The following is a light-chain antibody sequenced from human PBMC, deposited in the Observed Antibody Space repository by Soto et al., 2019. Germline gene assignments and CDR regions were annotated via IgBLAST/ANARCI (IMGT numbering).Light chain of an antibody. J-gene: IGLJ2*01. CDR3: ETWDSNSVV. CDR2: LEGSGSY. V-gene: IGLV4-60*03. CDR1: SGHSSYI. Sequence: QPVLTQSSSASASLGSSVKLTCTLSSGHSSYIIAWHQQQPGKAPGYLMKLEGSGSYNKGSGVPDRFSGSSSGADRYLTISNLQSEDEADYYCETWDSNSVVFGGGTKLTVL.